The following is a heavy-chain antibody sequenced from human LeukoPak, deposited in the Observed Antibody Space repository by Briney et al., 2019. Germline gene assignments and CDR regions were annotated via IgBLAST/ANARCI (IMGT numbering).Heavy chain of an antibody. Sequence: GPLRLSCAASGFTFSSYSINWVRKPPGKGLDWIGEINHSGSTNYNPSLKSRVTISVDTSKNQFSLKLSSVTAADTAVYYCASNRIRYYYGMDVWGQGTTVTVSS. J-gene: IGHJ6*02. V-gene: IGHV4-34*01. CDR2: INHSGST. CDR1: GFTFSSYS. CDR3: ASNRIRYYYGMDV.